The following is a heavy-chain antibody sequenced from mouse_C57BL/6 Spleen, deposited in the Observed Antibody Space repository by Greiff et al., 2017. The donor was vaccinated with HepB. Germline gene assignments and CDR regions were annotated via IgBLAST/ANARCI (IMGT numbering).Heavy chain of an antibody. D-gene: IGHD4-1*01. V-gene: IGHV14-4*01. CDR3: TTKGTGTAY. J-gene: IGHJ3*01. CDR1: GFNIKDDY. Sequence: EVKLQESGAELVRPGASVKLSCTASGFNIKDDYMHWVKQRPEQGLEWIGWIDPENGDTEYASKFQGKATITADTSSNTAYLQLSSLTSEDTAVYYCTTKGTGTAYWGQGTLVTVSA. CDR2: IDPENGDT.